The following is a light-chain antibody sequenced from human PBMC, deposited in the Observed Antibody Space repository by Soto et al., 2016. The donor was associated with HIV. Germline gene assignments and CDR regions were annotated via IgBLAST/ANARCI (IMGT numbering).Light chain of an antibody. CDR2: RAS. Sequence: DIQMTQSPSSLSASVGDRVTITCRASQSISNWLAWYQQKPGKAPKLLIYRASTLESGVPSRFSGSGSGTEFSLTISSLQPEDFATYYCQQYDRYPYTFGQGTKLEIK. CDR3: QQYDRYPYT. V-gene: IGKV1-5*03. CDR1: QSISNW. J-gene: IGKJ2*01.